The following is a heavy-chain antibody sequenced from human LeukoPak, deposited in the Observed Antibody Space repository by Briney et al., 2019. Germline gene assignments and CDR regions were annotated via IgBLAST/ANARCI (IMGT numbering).Heavy chain of an antibody. CDR1: GYTFTSYG. J-gene: IGHJ3*01. V-gene: IGHV1-18*01. D-gene: IGHD1-14*01. CDR2: ISPYNGDT. Sequence: VASVKVSCKASGYTFTSYGISLMRQTPGQGLEWMGWISPYNGDTNYAQKFQGRATVTTDTSTSTAYMELRSLRSDDTALYYCARSNWEKTGGGFDVWGQGTMVTVSS. CDR3: ARSNWEKTGGGFDV.